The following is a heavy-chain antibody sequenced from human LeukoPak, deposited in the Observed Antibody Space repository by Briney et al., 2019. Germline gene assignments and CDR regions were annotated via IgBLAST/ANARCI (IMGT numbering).Heavy chain of an antibody. J-gene: IGHJ4*02. V-gene: IGHV3-23*01. Sequence: GGSLRLSCAASGFTFSSYAMSWVRQAPGKGLEWVSTMSGSGGNTYYADSVKGRFTISRDNSKNTLSLQMNSLRAEDTAVYYCAKEKVREFDYWGQGTLVTVSS. CDR2: MSGSGGNT. CDR1: GFTFSSYA. CDR3: AKEKVREFDY.